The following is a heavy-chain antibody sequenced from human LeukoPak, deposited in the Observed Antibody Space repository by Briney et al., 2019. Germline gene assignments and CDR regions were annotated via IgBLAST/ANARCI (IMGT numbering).Heavy chain of an antibody. V-gene: IGHV3-30*02. Sequence: GGSLRLSCAASGFTFSSYGIHWVRQAPGKGPEWVAFVHYDGSNKYYADSVKGRFTVSRDNSKNTVYLEMNSLNSEDTAVYYCASPLRFLFYNDAFDIWGQGTMVTVSS. CDR3: ASPLRFLFYNDAFDI. CDR2: VHYDGSNK. CDR1: GFTFSSYG. J-gene: IGHJ3*02. D-gene: IGHD3-3*01.